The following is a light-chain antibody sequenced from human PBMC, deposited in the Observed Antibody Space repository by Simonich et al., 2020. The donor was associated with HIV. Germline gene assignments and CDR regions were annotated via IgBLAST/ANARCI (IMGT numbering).Light chain of an antibody. V-gene: IGKV4-1*01. Sequence: DIVMTQSPDSLAVSLGERATINCKSSQSVLYSSNNKNNLAWYQQKPGQPPKLLIYLTSPRESGVPDRFSGSGSGTDFTLTISSLQAEDVAVYYCQQYYDTPWTFGQGTKLEI. J-gene: IGKJ1*01. CDR2: LTS. CDR3: QQYYDTPWT. CDR1: QSVLYSSNNKNN.